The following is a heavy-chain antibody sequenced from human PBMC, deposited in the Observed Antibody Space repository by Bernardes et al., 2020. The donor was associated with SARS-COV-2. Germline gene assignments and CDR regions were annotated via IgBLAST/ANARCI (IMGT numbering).Heavy chain of an antibody. CDR3: ASTSTVYALTYYYYGMDV. Sequence: ASVKVSCKASGYTFTSYGISWVRQAPGQGLEWMGWISAYNGNTNYAQKLQGRVTMTTDTSTSTAYMELRSLRSDDTAVYYCASTSTVYALTYYYYGMDVWGQGTTVTVSS. V-gene: IGHV1-18*01. CDR2: ISAYNGNT. D-gene: IGHD2-21*02. J-gene: IGHJ6*02. CDR1: GYTFTSYG.